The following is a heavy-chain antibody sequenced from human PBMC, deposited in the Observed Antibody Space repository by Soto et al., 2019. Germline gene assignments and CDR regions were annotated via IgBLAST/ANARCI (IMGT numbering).Heavy chain of an antibody. J-gene: IGHJ4*02. CDR2: INPGGGTT. V-gene: IGHV1-46*01. CDR1: GYTFTSYH. CDR3: ARLSSPPFDY. Sequence: QVQLVQSGAEVKKPGASVKVSCKASGYTFTSYHMHWVRQAPGQGLEWVGIINPGGGTTTYAQRFQGRVTMTRDTSTSTVYMDLSSLRSEDTAMYYCARLSSPPFDYWGQGTLVTVSS.